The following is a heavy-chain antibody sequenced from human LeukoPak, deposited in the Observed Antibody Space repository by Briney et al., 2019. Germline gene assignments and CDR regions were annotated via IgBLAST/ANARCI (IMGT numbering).Heavy chain of an antibody. D-gene: IGHD3-3*01. CDR3: ARQHSFGVVIPYYFDY. J-gene: IGHJ4*02. CDR2: IYWNDDK. Sequence: ESGPTLVKPTQTLTLTCTFSGFSLSTSGVGVGWIRQPPGKALKWLALIYWNDDKRYSPSLKSRLTITKDTSKNQVVLTMTNMDPVDTATYYCARQHSFGVVIPYYFDYWGQGTLVTVSS. CDR1: GFSLSTSGVG. V-gene: IGHV2-5*01.